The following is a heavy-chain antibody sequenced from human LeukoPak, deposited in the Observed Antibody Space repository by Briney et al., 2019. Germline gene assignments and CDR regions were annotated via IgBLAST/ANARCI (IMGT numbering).Heavy chain of an antibody. Sequence: GGSLRLSCAASGFTFSSYAMSWVRQAPGKGLEWVSAISGSGGSTYYADSVKGRLTISRDNSKNTLYLQMNSLRAEDTAVYYCAKDNSDPPGEYWGQGTLVTVSS. CDR1: GFTFSSYA. CDR3: AKDNSDPPGEY. V-gene: IGHV3-23*01. D-gene: IGHD3-16*01. J-gene: IGHJ4*02. CDR2: ISGSGGST.